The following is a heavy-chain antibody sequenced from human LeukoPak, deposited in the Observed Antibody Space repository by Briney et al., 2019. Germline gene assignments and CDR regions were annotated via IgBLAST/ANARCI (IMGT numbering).Heavy chain of an antibody. Sequence: GGSLRLSCAASGFTFSSYAMHWVRQAPGRGLEWVAVISYDGSNKYYADSVKGRFTISRDNSKNTLYLQMNSLRAEDTAVYYCARARYRAQLWLPFDYWGQGTLVTVSS. D-gene: IGHD5-18*01. CDR1: GFTFSSYA. CDR2: ISYDGSNK. J-gene: IGHJ4*02. CDR3: ARARYRAQLWLPFDY. V-gene: IGHV3-30*04.